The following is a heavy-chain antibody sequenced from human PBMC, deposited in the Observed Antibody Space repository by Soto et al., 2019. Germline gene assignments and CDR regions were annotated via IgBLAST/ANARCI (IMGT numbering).Heavy chain of an antibody. D-gene: IGHD3-3*01. Sequence: GASVKVSCKASGYTFTSYAMHWVRQAPGQRLEWMGWINAGNGNTKYSQKFQGRVTITRDTSASTAYMELSSLRSEDTAVYYCARASRFLEWLLPFDYWGQGTLVTVSS. J-gene: IGHJ4*02. V-gene: IGHV1-3*01. CDR3: ARASRFLEWLLPFDY. CDR1: GYTFTSYA. CDR2: INAGNGNT.